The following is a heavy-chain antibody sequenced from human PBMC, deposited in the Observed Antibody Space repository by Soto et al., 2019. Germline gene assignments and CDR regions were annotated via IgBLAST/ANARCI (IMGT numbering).Heavy chain of an antibody. D-gene: IGHD6-19*01. CDR1: GYTFTSYG. J-gene: IGHJ4*02. CDR2: ISAYNGNT. Sequence: QVQLVQSGAEVKKPGASVKVSCKASGYTFTSYGISWVRQAPGQGLEWMGWISAYNGNTKSAQKLQGRVTMTTDTSTSTAYMALRSLRSDDPAVYYCASDLAVGLVDYWGQGTLVTVSS. CDR3: ASDLAVGLVDY. V-gene: IGHV1-18*01.